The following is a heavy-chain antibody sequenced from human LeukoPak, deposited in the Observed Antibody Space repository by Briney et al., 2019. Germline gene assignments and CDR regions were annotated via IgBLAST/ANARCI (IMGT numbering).Heavy chain of an antibody. CDR2: ISSSGSTI. CDR1: GFTFSSYW. D-gene: IGHD6-13*01. V-gene: IGHV3-48*04. Sequence: GGSLRLSCAASGFTFSSYWMHWVRQAPGKGLVWVSYISSSGSTIYYADSVKGRFTISRDNAKNSLYLQMNSLRAEDTAVYYCARDWAAAGLRWGQGTLVTVSS. J-gene: IGHJ4*02. CDR3: ARDWAAAGLR.